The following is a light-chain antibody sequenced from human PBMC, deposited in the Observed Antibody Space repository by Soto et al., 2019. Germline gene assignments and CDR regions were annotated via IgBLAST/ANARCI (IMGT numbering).Light chain of an antibody. J-gene: IGKJ1*01. CDR3: QPPNSYPWT. CDR1: QGIYTY. CDR2: AAS. V-gene: IGKV1-9*01. Sequence: DIQLTQSPSFLSASVGDRVTITCRASQGIYTYLAWYQQKPGKAPELLIYAASTLQSGVPSRFSGSGSGTEFTLTISSLQPEDFATYYCQPPNSYPWTFGQGTKVEIK.